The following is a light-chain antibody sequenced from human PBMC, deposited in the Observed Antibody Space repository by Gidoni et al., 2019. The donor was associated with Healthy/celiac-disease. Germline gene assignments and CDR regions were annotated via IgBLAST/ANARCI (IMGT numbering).Light chain of an antibody. Sequence: QSVLTQPPPASGTPGQRVPISCSGSSSNIGSNTETWSQQLPGTAPKLLIYSNNQRPSGVPDRFSGSKSGTSASLAISGLQSEDEADYYCAAWDDSLNGAYVFGTGTKVTVL. CDR2: SNN. CDR3: AAWDDSLNGAYV. CDR1: SSNIGSNT. J-gene: IGLJ1*01. V-gene: IGLV1-44*01.